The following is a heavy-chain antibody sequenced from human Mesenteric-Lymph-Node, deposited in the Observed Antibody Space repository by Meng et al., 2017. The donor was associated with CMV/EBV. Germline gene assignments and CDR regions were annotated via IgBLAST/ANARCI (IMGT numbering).Heavy chain of an antibody. CDR1: GGSVSSGSYY. D-gene: IGHD2-8*02. CDR2: TYYGGST. Sequence: GSLRLSCTVSGGSVSSGSYYWGWIRHPPGKGLEWIGNTYYGGSTYYNPSLSSRVSISVDTSKDQFSLKLNSVTAADTAVYYCGRDQVVGGTYWYYYGMDVWGHGTTVTVSS. V-gene: IGHV4-39*07. J-gene: IGHJ6*02. CDR3: GRDQVVGGTYWYYYGMDV.